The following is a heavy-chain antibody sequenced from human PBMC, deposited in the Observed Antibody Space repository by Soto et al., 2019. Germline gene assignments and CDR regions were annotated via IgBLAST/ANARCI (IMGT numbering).Heavy chain of an antibody. CDR1: GGSISTYY. V-gene: IGHV4-59*08. D-gene: IGHD1-26*01. CDR2: IYYSGST. J-gene: IGHJ4*02. Sequence: SETLSLTCTVSGGSISTYYWSWIRQPPGKGLEWIGYIYYSGSTNYNPSLKSRVTISVDTSKNQFSLKLSSVTAADTAVYYCAKPSGSYLYYFDYWGQGTLVTVSS. CDR3: AKPSGSYLYYFDY.